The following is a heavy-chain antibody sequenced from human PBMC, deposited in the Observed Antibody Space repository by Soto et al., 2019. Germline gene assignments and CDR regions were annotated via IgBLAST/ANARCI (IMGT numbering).Heavy chain of an antibody. CDR3: AKEGIELWSAFDY. V-gene: IGHV3-30*18. CDR2: ISNDGDDK. CDR1: VFTFNHYG. Sequence: PGGSLRLSCAASVFTFNHYGIHWVRQAPGKGLEWVAVISNDGDDKYYADSVKGRFTISRDNSRNTLYLQMNSLRPEDTAMYYCAKEGIELWSAFDYWGQGTLVTVSS. J-gene: IGHJ4*02. D-gene: IGHD5-18*01.